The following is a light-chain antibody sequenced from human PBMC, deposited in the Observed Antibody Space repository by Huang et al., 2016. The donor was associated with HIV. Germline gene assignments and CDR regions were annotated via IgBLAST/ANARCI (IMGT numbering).Light chain of an antibody. J-gene: IGKJ1*01. V-gene: IGKV1-33*01. Sequence: DIQMTQSPSSLSASLGDKVTITCQASLDINNYLNWYQQKPGKVPKFLISDASDLETGVPPRFSGSRSGTNFTLTVSSLQAEDIGTYYCQQYDTLPLTFGQGTNVEI. CDR2: DAS. CDR3: QQYDTLPLT. CDR1: LDINNY.